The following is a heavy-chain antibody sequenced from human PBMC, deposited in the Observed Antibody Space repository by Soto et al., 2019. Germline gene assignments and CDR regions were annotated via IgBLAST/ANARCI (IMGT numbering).Heavy chain of an antibody. D-gene: IGHD6-6*01. V-gene: IGHV3-30-3*01. Sequence: GGSLRLSCAASGFAFSRFAMHWVRQAPGKGLEWVAVNSCHGFITSYADSVKGRFTSSRDKSRKTLHLQMNSLRAEDTAVYYCARDLLATRPEDYYFDCWGQGTLVTVSS. CDR2: NSCHGFIT. CDR3: ARDLLATRPEDYYFDC. CDR1: GFAFSRFA. J-gene: IGHJ4*02.